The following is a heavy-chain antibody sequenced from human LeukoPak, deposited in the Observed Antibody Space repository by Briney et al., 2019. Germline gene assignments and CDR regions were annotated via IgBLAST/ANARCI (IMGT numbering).Heavy chain of an antibody. Sequence: PSETLSLTCTASGGSINNYYWSWIRQPAGKGLEWIGRIYASGISNYSPSLKSRVTMSVDTSKNQFSLKLSSVTAADTAVYYCARHEVTMIVVVPNWFDPWGQGTLVTVSS. CDR2: IYASGIS. CDR1: GGSINNYY. CDR3: ARHEVTMIVVVPNWFDP. V-gene: IGHV4-4*07. J-gene: IGHJ5*02. D-gene: IGHD3-22*01.